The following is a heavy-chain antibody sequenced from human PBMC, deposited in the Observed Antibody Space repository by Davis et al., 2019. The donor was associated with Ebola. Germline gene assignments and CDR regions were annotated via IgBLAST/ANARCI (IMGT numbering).Heavy chain of an antibody. V-gene: IGHV4-59*01. CDR3: AREVSSSSGWYSYYYYYMDV. Sequence: PSETLSLTCTVSGGSISSYYWSWIRQPPGKGLEWIGYIYYSGSTNYNPSLKSRVTISVDTSKNQFSLKLSSVTAADTAVYYCAREVSSSSGWYSYYYYYMDVWGKGTTVTVSS. CDR2: IYYSGST. CDR1: GGSISSYY. J-gene: IGHJ6*03. D-gene: IGHD6-19*01.